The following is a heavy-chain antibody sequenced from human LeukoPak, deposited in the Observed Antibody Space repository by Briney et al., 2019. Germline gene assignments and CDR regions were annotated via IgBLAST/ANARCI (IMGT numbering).Heavy chain of an antibody. CDR1: GGSISSYY. CDR3: ARVRLWLYVFDI. CDR2: IYYSGST. J-gene: IGHJ3*02. Sequence: SETLSLTCTVSGGSISSYYWSWVRQPPGKGLEWIGYIYYSGSTNYNPSLKSRVTISVDTSKNQFSLKLSSVTAADTAVYYCARVRLWLYVFDIWGQGKMVTVSS. D-gene: IGHD5-18*01. V-gene: IGHV4-59*01.